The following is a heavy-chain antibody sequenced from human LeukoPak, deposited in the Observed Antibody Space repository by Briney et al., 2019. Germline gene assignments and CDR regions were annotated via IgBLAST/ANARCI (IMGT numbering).Heavy chain of an antibody. Sequence: PGGSLRLSCAASGFTFSSYAMSWVRLAPGKGLEWVSAINGGGSTTSYADSVKGRFTISRDNSKNTLYLQMNSLGAEDTAVYYCARGVAVSSRIAAVWGQGTLVTVSS. CDR3: ARGVAVSSRIAAV. J-gene: IGHJ1*01. V-gene: IGHV3-23*01. CDR1: GFTFSSYA. D-gene: IGHD6-13*01. CDR2: INGGGSTT.